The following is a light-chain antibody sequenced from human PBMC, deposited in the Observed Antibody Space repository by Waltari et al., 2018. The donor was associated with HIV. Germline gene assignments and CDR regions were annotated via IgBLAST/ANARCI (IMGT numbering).Light chain of an antibody. J-gene: IGLJ2*01. CDR2: NDT. V-gene: IGLV3-25*03. CDR1: SLAKQY. Sequence: SFELAQPPSVSVSPGQTATITCSGESLAKQYGYWYQQKSGQAPLLVIYNDTERPSGIPDRFSGSTSGAIVTLTISGVQAEDEADYYCQSADTSGTYVVFGGGTKLTVL. CDR3: QSADTSGTYVV.